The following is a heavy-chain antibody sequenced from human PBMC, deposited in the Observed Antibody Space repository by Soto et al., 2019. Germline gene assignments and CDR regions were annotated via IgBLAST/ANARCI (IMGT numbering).Heavy chain of an antibody. CDR2: INPNSGGT. D-gene: IGHD6-6*01. CDR1: GYTFTGYY. J-gene: IGHJ6*02. Sequence: ASVKVSCKASGYTFTGYYMHWVRQAPGQGLEWMGWINPNSGGTNYAQKFQGWVTMTRDTSISTACMELSRLRSDDTAVYYCARDLSSSSPSYGMDVWGQGTTVTVSS. CDR3: ARDLSSSSPSYGMDV. V-gene: IGHV1-2*04.